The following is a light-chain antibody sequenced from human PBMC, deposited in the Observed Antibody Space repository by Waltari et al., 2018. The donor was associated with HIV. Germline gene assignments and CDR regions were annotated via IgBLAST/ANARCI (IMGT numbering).Light chain of an antibody. CDR1: SSNIWEGYD. CDR3: QSYDSSLSGYV. J-gene: IGLJ1*01. Sequence: QSVLTQPPSVSGAPGQRVTISCTGSSSNIWEGYDVHWYQQLPGTAPKLLIYGNSDLPSGGPDLFSGSKSIPSASLAVTGLQAEDEADYYCQSYDSSLSGYVFGTGTKVTVL. CDR2: GNS. V-gene: IGLV1-40*01.